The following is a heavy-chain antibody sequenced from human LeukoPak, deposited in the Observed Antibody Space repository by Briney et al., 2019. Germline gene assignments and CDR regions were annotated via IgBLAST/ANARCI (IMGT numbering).Heavy chain of an antibody. CDR1: GFTFSSYS. CDR3: ARDTYYYGSGSYSPFDY. Sequence: PGGSLRLSCAASGFTFSSYSMNWVRQAPGKGLEWVSYISSSSSTIYYADSVKGRFTISRDNSKNTLYLQMNSLRAEDTAVYYCARDTYYYGSGSYSPFDYWGQGTLVTVSS. CDR2: ISSSSSTI. D-gene: IGHD3-10*01. V-gene: IGHV3-48*01. J-gene: IGHJ4*02.